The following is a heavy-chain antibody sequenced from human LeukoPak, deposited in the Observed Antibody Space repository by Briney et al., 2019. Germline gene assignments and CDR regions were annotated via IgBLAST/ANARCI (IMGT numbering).Heavy chain of an antibody. CDR1: GYTFTAYY. J-gene: IGHJ4*02. D-gene: IGHD6-13*01. CDR2: INPNSGGT. Sequence: GASVKVSCKASGYTFTAYYMHWVRQGPRQGLEWMGWINPNSGGTKYAQKFQGRVTMTRDRSTSTVYMELSSLRFEDTAVYYCARLGAAAVDYWGQGTLVTVSS. V-gene: IGHV1-2*02. CDR3: ARLGAAAVDY.